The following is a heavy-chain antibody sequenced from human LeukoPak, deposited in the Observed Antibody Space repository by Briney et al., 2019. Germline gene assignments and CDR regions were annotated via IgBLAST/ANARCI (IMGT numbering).Heavy chain of an antibody. CDR1: GFTFSSYA. J-gene: IGHJ4*02. Sequence: GGSLRLSCAASGFTFSSYAMSWVRQAPGKGLEWVSAISGSGGSTYYADSVKGRFTISRDNSKNTLYLQMNSLRAEDTAVYYCAKDFRDIVVVPAAMWGQGTLVTVSS. V-gene: IGHV3-23*01. D-gene: IGHD2-2*01. CDR3: AKDFRDIVVVPAAM. CDR2: ISGSGGST.